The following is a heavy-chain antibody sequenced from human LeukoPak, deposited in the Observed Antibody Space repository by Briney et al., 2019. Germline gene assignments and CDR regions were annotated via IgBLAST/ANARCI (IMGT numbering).Heavy chain of an antibody. CDR1: GGSLSGYY. J-gene: IGHJ5*02. D-gene: IGHD3-22*01. CDR3: ARDYAYYYDSSGYFPWFDP. Sequence: PSETLSLTCTVSGGSLSGYYRSWIRQPAGKGLEWIARIYTSGSTNYNPSLTSRVTMSVDTSKNQFSLKLSSVTAADTAVYYCARDYAYYYDSSGYFPWFDPWGQGTLVTVSS. CDR2: IYTSGST. V-gene: IGHV4-4*07.